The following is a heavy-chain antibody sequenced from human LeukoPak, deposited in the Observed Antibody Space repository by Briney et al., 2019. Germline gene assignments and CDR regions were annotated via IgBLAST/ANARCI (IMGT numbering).Heavy chain of an antibody. V-gene: IGHV4-59*01. D-gene: IGHD3-16*01. J-gene: IGHJ3*02. CDR2: IYYSGST. CDR3: ARAAGGKGYAFDI. CDR1: GGSISSYY. Sequence: PSETLSLTCTVSGGSISSYYWSWIRQPPGKGLGWIGYIYYSGSTNYNPSLKSRVTISVDTSKNQFSLKLSSVTAADTAVYYCARAAGGKGYAFDIWGQGTMVTVSS.